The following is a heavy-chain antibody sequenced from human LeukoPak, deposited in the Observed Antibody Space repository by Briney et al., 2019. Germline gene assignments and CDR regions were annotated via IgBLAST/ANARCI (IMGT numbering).Heavy chain of an antibody. Sequence: GGSLRLSCAASGFTFSNAWMSWVRQAPGKGLEWVGRIKSKTDGGTTDYAAPGKGRFTISRDDSKNTLYLQMNSLKTEDTAVYYCTTEDHIFRRSSGYSVGAFDIWGQGTMVTVSS. CDR2: IKSKTDGGTT. D-gene: IGHD3-22*01. CDR3: TTEDHIFRRSSGYSVGAFDI. CDR1: GFTFSNAW. J-gene: IGHJ3*02. V-gene: IGHV3-15*01.